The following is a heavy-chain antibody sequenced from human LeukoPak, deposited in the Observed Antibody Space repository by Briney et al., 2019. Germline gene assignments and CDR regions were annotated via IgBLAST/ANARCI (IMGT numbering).Heavy chain of an antibody. J-gene: IGHJ4*02. Sequence: PGGSLRLSCAASGFTFSSYGMSWVRQAPGKGLEWVSAISGSAVSTYYADSVKGRFTISRDNSKNTLYLQMNSLRVEDTAVYYCARDRIVGTSFDFWGQGILVTVSS. CDR3: ARDRIVGTSFDF. CDR2: ISGSAVST. CDR1: GFTFSSYG. V-gene: IGHV3-23*01. D-gene: IGHD1-26*01.